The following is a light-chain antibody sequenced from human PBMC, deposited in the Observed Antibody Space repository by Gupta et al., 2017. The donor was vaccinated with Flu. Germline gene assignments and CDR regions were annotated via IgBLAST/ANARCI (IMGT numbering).Light chain of an antibody. CDR2: AAS. J-gene: IGKJ3*01. Sequence: DIQSSQSPSSLSVSVGDRVTITCRASQGIRNYLAWYQQKPGKDPRLLIYAASTGHPGVPSRFSGSGCETDFTLTIRSRQPEDVATYYCQKDSSSPFAFGHGTNVDVK. CDR3: QKDSSSPFA. CDR1: QGIRNY. V-gene: IGKV1-27*01.